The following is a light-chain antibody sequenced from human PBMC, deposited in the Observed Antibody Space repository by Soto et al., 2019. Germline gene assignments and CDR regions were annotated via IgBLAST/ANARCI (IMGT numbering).Light chain of an antibody. Sequence: DIHMTQSPSTMPASVGDRVTITCRASQSISNWLAWYQRKPGKAPNLLIYAASSLQNGVPSRFSGSGSETHFTLTISSLQPEDFATYYCQQSYSTPFVTFGQGTRLEIK. CDR2: AAS. CDR1: QSISNW. J-gene: IGKJ5*01. V-gene: IGKV1-39*01. CDR3: QQSYSTPFVT.